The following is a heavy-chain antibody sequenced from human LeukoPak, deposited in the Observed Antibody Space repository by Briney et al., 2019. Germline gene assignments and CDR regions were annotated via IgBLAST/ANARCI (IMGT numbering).Heavy chain of an antibody. CDR3: ARPSRIGYYTDFDY. D-gene: IGHD3-3*01. J-gene: IGHJ4*02. V-gene: IGHV4-39*01. CDR1: GGSIRNTSYY. Sequence: PSETLSLTCTVSGGSIRNTSYYWGWIRQPPGKGLDWIGSIYYSGTTYYNPSLKSRVTISVDTSTNQFSLKLSSVTAADTAVYYCARPSRIGYYTDFDYWGQGTLVTVSS. CDR2: IYYSGTT.